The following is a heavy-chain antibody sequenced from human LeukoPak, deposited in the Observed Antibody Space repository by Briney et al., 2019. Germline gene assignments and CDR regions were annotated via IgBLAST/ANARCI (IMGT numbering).Heavy chain of an antibody. J-gene: IGHJ4*02. D-gene: IGHD5-18*01. V-gene: IGHV3-23*01. Sequence: PGGSLRLSCAASGFTFSTYIMNWVRQAPGRGLEWVSVISANSGATYYADSVKGRFTISRDNAKNTLYLQMNNLRGEDTALYYCSKAGDTNYYRYGDYWGQGTLVTVSS. CDR3: SKAGDTNYYRYGDY. CDR1: GFTFSTYI. CDR2: ISANSGAT.